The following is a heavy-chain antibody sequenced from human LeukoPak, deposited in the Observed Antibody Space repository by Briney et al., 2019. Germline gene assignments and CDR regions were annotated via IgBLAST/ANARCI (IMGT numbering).Heavy chain of an antibody. Sequence: GGSLRLSCAASGFTFDDYAMHWVCQAPGKGLEWVSLISWDGGSTYYADSVKGRFTISRDNSKNSLYLQMNSLRAEDTALYYCAKGLNYYGSGVIDYWGQGTLVTVSS. D-gene: IGHD3-10*01. CDR3: AKGLNYYGSGVIDY. J-gene: IGHJ4*02. CDR1: GFTFDDYA. CDR2: ISWDGGST. V-gene: IGHV3-43D*03.